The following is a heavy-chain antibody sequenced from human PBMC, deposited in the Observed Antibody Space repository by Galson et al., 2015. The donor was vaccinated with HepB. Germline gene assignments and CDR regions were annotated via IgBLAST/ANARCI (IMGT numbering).Heavy chain of an antibody. V-gene: IGHV3-11*06. Sequence: SLRLSCAASGFIFSDYYMSWIRQAPGKGLEWLSYISGGTTYSNYADSVKGRFTISRDNAKNSLYLQINSLRADDTAVYYCARVADSDYGDHTHFDYWGQGSLVTVPS. CDR3: ARVADSDYGDHTHFDY. D-gene: IGHD4-17*01. CDR2: ISGGTTYS. J-gene: IGHJ4*02. CDR1: GFIFSDYY.